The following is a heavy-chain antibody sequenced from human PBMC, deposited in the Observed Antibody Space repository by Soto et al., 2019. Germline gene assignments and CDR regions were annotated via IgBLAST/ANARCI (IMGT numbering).Heavy chain of an antibody. Sequence: GGSLRFSCAASEFTVSSHYMSWVRQAPGKGLEWVSVIYSGGSTYYADSVKGRFTISRDKSKNTLYLQMNSLRAEDTAVYYCARVSIWGSFRLDYWGQGTLVTVSS. CDR3: ARVSIWGSFRLDY. J-gene: IGHJ4*02. D-gene: IGHD3-16*02. CDR2: IYSGGST. CDR1: EFTVSSHY. V-gene: IGHV3-66*01.